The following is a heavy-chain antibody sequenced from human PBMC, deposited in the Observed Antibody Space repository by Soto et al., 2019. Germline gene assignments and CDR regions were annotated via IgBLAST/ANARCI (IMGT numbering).Heavy chain of an antibody. CDR2: TPYDGTNN. CDR3: ARWGTTGGLDV. Sequence: QVQLVESGGGVVQPGTSLRLSCVGSGFTFRSYVIPWVRQAPGKGLEWVALTPYDGTNNYYGDSVKGRFTISRDNSKNTVDLQMDSLRLEDTSLYYCARWGTTGGLDVWGPGTLVSVSS. J-gene: IGHJ4*02. CDR1: GFTFRSYV. D-gene: IGHD3-16*01. V-gene: IGHV3-30*19.